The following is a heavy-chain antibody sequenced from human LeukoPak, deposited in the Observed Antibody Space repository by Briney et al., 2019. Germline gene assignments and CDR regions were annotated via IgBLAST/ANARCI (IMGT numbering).Heavy chain of an antibody. CDR1: GFTVSSNY. V-gene: IGHV4-34*01. J-gene: IGHJ4*02. D-gene: IGHD4-17*01. Sequence: GSLRLTCAASGFTVSSNYMNWVRQAPGKGLEWIGEINHSGSTNYNPSLKSRVTISVDTSKNQFSLKLSSVTAADTAVYYCARHMTTVTTFFHRKRHFDYWGQGTLVTVSS. CDR2: INHSGST. CDR3: ARHMTTVTTFFHRKRHFDY.